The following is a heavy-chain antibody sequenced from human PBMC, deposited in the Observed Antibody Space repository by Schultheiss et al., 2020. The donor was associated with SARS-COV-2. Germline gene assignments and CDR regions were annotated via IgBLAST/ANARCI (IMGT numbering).Heavy chain of an antibody. CDR3: ARVMQATITSGYYYYYYMDV. D-gene: IGHD5-12*01. J-gene: IGHJ6*03. CDR2: IYYSGST. V-gene: IGHV4-61*08. Sequence: SETLSLTCTVSGGSISSGGYYWSWIRQHPGKGLEWIGYIYYSGSTNYNPSLKSRVTISVDTSKNQFSLKVTSVTGADTAVYYCARVMQATITSGYYYYYYMDVWGKGTTVTVSS. CDR1: GGSISSGGYY.